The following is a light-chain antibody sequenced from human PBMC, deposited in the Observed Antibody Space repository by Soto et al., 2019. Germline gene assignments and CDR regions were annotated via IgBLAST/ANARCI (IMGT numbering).Light chain of an antibody. J-gene: IGKJ4*01. V-gene: IGKV1-33*01. Sequence: DIQMTQSPSSLSASLGDRGTITCQASQDISNYLNWYQQKPGKAPKLLIYDASNLETGVPSRFSGSGSGTDFPFTISSLQPEDIATYYCQQYDNLPLTFGGGTKVEIK. CDR1: QDISNY. CDR2: DAS. CDR3: QQYDNLPLT.